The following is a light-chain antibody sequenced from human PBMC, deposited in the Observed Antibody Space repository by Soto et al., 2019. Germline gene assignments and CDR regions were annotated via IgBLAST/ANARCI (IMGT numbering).Light chain of an antibody. CDR3: QQYNSYPIT. Sequence: EIVLTQSPGTLSLSPGEGATLSCRASQSISRLYLSWYQQKPGQPPRLLIYGASSRATGIPDRFSGSGSGTEFTLTISSLQPDDFATYYCQQYNSYPITFGQGTRLEIK. V-gene: IGKV3-20*01. CDR2: GAS. CDR1: QSISRLY. J-gene: IGKJ5*01.